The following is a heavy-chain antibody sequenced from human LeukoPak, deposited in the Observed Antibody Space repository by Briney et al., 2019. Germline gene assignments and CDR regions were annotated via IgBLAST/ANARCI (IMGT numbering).Heavy chain of an antibody. J-gene: IGHJ4*02. CDR3: ARRGDYRNFDY. D-gene: IGHD4-17*01. CDR1: GFTFSNYA. V-gene: IGHV3-23*01. CDR2: ISGSGGST. Sequence: GGSLGLSCAASGFTFSNYAVSWVRQAPGKGLEWVSTISGSGGSTYYPDSVKGRFTISRDKSKNTVYLQMNSLRAEDAAVYYCARRGDYRNFDYWGQGTLVTVSS.